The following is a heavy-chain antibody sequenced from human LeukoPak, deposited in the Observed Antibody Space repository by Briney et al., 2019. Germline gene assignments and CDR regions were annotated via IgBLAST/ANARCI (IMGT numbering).Heavy chain of an antibody. D-gene: IGHD4-23*01. CDR3: AKDLYVDVRWGSAFDI. CDR1: GFTFNNYA. Sequence: GGSLRLSCAASGFTFNNYAMSWVRQAPGKGLEWVSTLSASGISTYYADSVKGRFTISRDNSKNTLYLQMNSLRAEDAAVYYCAKDLYVDVRWGSAFDIWGQGTVVTVSS. V-gene: IGHV3-23*01. J-gene: IGHJ3*02. CDR2: LSASGIST.